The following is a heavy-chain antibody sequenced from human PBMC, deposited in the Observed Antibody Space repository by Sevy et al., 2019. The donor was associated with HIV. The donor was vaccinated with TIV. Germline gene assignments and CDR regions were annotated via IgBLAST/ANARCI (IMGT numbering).Heavy chain of an antibody. J-gene: IGHJ4*02. CDR3: AREVGRGHDY. D-gene: IGHD1-26*01. CDR2: ISFDGSTT. V-gene: IGHV3-74*01. Sequence: GGSLRLSCAASGFSFRNYWMHWVRQAPGKGLVWVSSISFDGSTTTYAASVKGRLTISRDNAKNTLYLQMNSLRAEDTAVYYCAREVGRGHDYWGQGTLVTVSS. CDR1: GFSFRNYW.